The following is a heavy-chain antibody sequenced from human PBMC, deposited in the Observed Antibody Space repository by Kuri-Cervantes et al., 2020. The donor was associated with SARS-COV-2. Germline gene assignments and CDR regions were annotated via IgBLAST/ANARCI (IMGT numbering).Heavy chain of an antibody. D-gene: IGHD5-18*01. CDR3: AKTKGVDTAMDCIDY. Sequence: GESLKISCAASGFTFSSYSMNWVRQAPGKGLEWVSSISSSSSYIYYADSVKGRFTISRDNAKNSLYLQMNSLRAEDTAVYHCAKTKGVDTAMDCIDYWGQGTLVTVSS. V-gene: IGHV3-21*01. CDR1: GFTFSSYS. J-gene: IGHJ4*02. CDR2: ISSSSSYI.